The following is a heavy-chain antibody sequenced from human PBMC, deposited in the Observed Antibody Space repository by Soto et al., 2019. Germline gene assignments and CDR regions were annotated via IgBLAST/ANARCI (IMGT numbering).Heavy chain of an antibody. D-gene: IGHD6-13*01. V-gene: IGHV4-61*08. CDR2: VYNSGST. CDR3: ARYRREAVAGYTLDN. CDR1: GGSISSGGYY. J-gene: IGHJ4*02. Sequence: PSETLSLTCTVSGGSISSGGYYWSWIRQHPGKGLEWIGYVYNSGSTNYNPSLKSRVTISEDTSKSQFSLKVNSMTAADTAVYYCARYRREAVAGYTLDNWGQGTLVTVSS.